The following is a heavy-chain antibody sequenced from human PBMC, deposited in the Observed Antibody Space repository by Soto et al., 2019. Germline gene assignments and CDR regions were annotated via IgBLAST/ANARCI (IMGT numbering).Heavy chain of an antibody. J-gene: IGHJ4*02. V-gene: IGHV1-8*01. Sequence: QVQLVQSGAEVKKPGASVKVSCKASGYTFSSYDINWVRQATGHGLDWMGWLNPNSGDTGYAQKFQGRVTLTRNTSINTAYIELSSLTSDDTALYYCATSGGGWYLYWGQGTLVTVSS. CDR2: LNPNSGDT. CDR3: ATSGGGWYLY. D-gene: IGHD6-19*01. CDR1: GYTFSSYD.